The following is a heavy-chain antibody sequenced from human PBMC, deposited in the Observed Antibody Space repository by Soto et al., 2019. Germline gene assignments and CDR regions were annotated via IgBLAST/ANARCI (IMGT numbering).Heavy chain of an antibody. V-gene: IGHV3-21*01. CDR3: AKHIAAAGTPYDY. CDR1: GFTFSSYS. CDR2: ISSSSSYI. D-gene: IGHD6-13*01. Sequence: PGGSLRLSCAASGFTFSSYSMNWVRQAPGKGLEWVSSISSSSSYIYYADSVKGRFTISRDNAKNSLYLQMNSLRAEDTAVYYCAKHIAAAGTPYDYWGQGTLVTVSS. J-gene: IGHJ4*02.